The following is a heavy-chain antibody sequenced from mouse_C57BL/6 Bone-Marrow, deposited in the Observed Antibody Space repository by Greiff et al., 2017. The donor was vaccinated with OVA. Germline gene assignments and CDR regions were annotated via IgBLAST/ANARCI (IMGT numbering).Heavy chain of an antibody. CDR2: IDPENGDT. Sequence: VQLQQSGAELVRPGASVKLSCTASGFNIKDDYMHWVKQRPEQGLEWIGWIDPENGDTEYASKFQGKATITADTSSNTAYLQLSSLTSEDTAVEYCTTLTVAYFDYWGQGTTLTVSS. J-gene: IGHJ2*01. V-gene: IGHV14-4*01. D-gene: IGHD1-1*01. CDR3: TTLTVAYFDY. CDR1: GFNIKDDY.